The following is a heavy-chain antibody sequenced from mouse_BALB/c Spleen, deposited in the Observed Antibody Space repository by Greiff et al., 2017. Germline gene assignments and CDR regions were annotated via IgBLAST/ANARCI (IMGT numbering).Heavy chain of an antibody. CDR3: ARRENYGSLFAY. V-gene: IGHV1-18*01. J-gene: IGHJ3*01. CDR1: GYTFTDYN. Sequence: EVMLVESGPELVKPGASVKIPCKASGYTFTDYNMDWVKQSHGKSLEWIGDINPNNGGTIYNQKFKGKATLTVDKSSSTAYMELRSLTSEDTAVYYCARRENYGSLFAYWGQGTLVTVSA. D-gene: IGHD1-1*01. CDR2: INPNNGGT.